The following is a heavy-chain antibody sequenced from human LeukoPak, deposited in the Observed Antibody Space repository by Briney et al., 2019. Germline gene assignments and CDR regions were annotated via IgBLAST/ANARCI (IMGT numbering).Heavy chain of an antibody. CDR3: ARGFHGDYYFDY. CDR1: GYTLTGYY. D-gene: IGHD4-17*01. Sequence: ASVKVSCKASGYTLTGYYMHWVRQAPGQGLEWMGWINPNSGGTKYVQKFQGRVSMTRDPSISTAYMELSRLRSDDTAVYYCARGFHGDYYFDYWGQGTLVTVSS. J-gene: IGHJ4*02. V-gene: IGHV1-2*02. CDR2: INPNSGGT.